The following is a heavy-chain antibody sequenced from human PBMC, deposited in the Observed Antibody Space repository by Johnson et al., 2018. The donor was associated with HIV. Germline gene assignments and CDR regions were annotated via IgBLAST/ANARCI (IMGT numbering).Heavy chain of an antibody. V-gene: IGHV3-30*12. J-gene: IGHJ3*02. CDR2: ISYDGSNT. Sequence: QVQLVESGGGVVQPGESLRLSCTTFGFTFSYHGMHWVRQAPGKGLEWLIVISYDGSNTYYADSVKGRFTISRDNSKNTLYLQMTSLRAEDTALYYCARRWELHSNAFDIWGQGTMVTVSS. CDR1: GFTFSYHG. CDR3: ARRWELHSNAFDI. D-gene: IGHD1-26*01.